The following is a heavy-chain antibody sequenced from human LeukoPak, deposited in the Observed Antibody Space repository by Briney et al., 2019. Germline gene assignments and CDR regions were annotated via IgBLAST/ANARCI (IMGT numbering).Heavy chain of an antibody. Sequence: GGSLRLSCAASGFTFDNYAMHWVRQAPGKGLEGVAVISYDGTYKYYADSVKGRFTISRDNSKNTLYLQMNSLRAEDTAVYYCAKSGQNYYGSVWGQGTQVTVSS. D-gene: IGHD3-10*01. CDR1: GFTFDNYA. CDR3: AKSGQNYYGSV. J-gene: IGHJ4*02. V-gene: IGHV3-30*04. CDR2: ISYDGTYK.